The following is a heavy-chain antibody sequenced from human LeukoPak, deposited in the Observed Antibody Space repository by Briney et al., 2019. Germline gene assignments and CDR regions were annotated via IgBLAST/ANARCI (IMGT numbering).Heavy chain of an antibody. CDR1: GFTFSTYA. J-gene: IGHJ3*01. CDR3: TTGPS. V-gene: IGHV3-30*04. Sequence: GGSLRLSCAASGFTFSTYAMHWVRQAPGKGLEWVAVISFDGNNKYYADSVKGRFTISRDSSKNTLYLQMNSLRAEDTAVYYCTTGPSWGQGTMVTVSS. CDR2: ISFDGNNK.